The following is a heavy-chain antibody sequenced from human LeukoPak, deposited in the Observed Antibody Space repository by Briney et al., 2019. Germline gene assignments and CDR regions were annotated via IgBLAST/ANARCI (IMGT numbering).Heavy chain of an antibody. CDR1: GGTFSSYA. J-gene: IGHJ4*02. D-gene: IGHD3-10*01. CDR2: IIPILGIA. CDR3: AKVLFYYGSGSYYPN. V-gene: IGHV1-69*04. Sequence: GASVKVSCKASGGTFSSYAISWVRQAPGQGLEWMGRIIPILGIANYAQKFQGRVTITADKSTSTAYMELSSLRSEDTAVYHCAKVLFYYGSGSYYPNWGQGTLVTVSS.